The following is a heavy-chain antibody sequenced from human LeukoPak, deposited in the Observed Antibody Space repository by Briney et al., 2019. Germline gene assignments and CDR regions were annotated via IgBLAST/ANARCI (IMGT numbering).Heavy chain of an antibody. Sequence: GSTNYNPSLKSRVTISVDTSKNQFSLKLSSVTAADTAVYYCARDVVVVPAALGGNCWFDPWGQGTLVTVSS. J-gene: IGHJ5*02. D-gene: IGHD2-2*01. CDR3: ARDVVVVPAALGGNCWFDP. V-gene: IGHV4-59*12. CDR2: GST.